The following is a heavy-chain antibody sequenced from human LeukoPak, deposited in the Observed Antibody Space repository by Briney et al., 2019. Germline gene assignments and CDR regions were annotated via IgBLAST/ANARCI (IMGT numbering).Heavy chain of an antibody. CDR2: ISTSSTTI. CDR1: GFTFSNSN. CDR3: ARPLVF. Sequence: AVGSLRLSCAASGFTFSNSNMNWVRQAPGKGLEWVSYISTSSTTIYYADSVKGRFTISRDNARNSLFLQMNNLRDEDTAVYYCARPLVFWGQGTLVTVSS. V-gene: IGHV3-48*02. D-gene: IGHD6-6*01. J-gene: IGHJ4*02.